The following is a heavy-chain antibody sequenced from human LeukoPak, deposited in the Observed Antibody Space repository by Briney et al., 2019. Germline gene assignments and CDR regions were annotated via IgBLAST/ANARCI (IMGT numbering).Heavy chain of an antibody. CDR2: IYPADFDT. J-gene: IGHJ4*02. CDR1: GYSFSGYW. D-gene: IGHD3-22*01. V-gene: IGHV5-51*01. CDR3: ATPHDATAYYYDSSGYFY. Sequence: GESLKISCKGSGYSFSGYWIAWVRQMPGKGLEWMGIIYPADFDTRYSPSFQGQVTISADKSTTTAYLQWSSLKASDTAMYYCATPHDATAYYYDSSGYFYWGQGTLVTVSS.